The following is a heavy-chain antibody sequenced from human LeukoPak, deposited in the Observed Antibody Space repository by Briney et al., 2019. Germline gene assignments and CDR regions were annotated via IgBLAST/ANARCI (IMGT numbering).Heavy chain of an antibody. CDR3: ARDRYCSSTSCYILGDDY. J-gene: IGHJ4*02. D-gene: IGHD2-2*02. CDR2: ISSSSSTI. V-gene: IGHV3-48*01. CDR1: GFTFSSYS. Sequence: EGSLRLSCAASGFTFSSYSMNWVRQAPGKGLEWVSYISSSSSTIYYADSVKGRFTISRDNAKNSLYLQMNSLRAEDTAVYYCARDRYCSSTSCYILGDDYWGQGTLVTVSS.